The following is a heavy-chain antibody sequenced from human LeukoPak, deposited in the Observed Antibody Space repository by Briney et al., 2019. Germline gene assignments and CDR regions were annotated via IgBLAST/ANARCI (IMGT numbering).Heavy chain of an antibody. CDR1: GHTFTSYG. D-gene: IGHD1-14*01. CDR2: INTGNGDT. V-gene: IGHV1-3*03. Sequence: ASMKVSCKTSGHTFTSYGLHWVRQAPGQRLEWMGGINTGNGDTRYSQKFQGRVTFTRDISASTAYMELHSLTSEDMAVYYCAREGTTNWDRFNWFDSWGQGTLVTVSS. CDR3: AREGTTNWDRFNWFDS. J-gene: IGHJ5*01.